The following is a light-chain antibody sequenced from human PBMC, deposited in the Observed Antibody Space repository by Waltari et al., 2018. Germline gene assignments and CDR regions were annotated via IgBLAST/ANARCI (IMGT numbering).Light chain of an antibody. CDR3: QQLKSYPIT. Sequence: TQLTQSPSSLAASVGDRVTLSCRTSQVILGYLAWYQQKPGKAPKLLIYAASTLQIGVPSRFSGSGSGMDFNITISSLQPEDFATYYCQQLKSYPITFGGGTKVEIK. V-gene: IGKV1-9*01. CDR1: QVILGY. CDR2: AAS. J-gene: IGKJ4*01.